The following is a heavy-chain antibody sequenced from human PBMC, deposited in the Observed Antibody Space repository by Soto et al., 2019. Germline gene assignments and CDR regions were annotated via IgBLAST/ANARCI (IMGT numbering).Heavy chain of an antibody. V-gene: IGHV3-23*01. J-gene: IGHJ2*01. D-gene: IGHD2-15*01. CDR2: IIGSGGST. CDR3: ADSAGPLPWGYFDL. CDR1: GFTFSSYA. Sequence: EVQLLESGGGLVQPGGSLRLSFAASGFTFSSYAMSWVRQAPGKGLEWFSAIIGSGGSTYYADSVKGRFTISRDNSTNTLYLQMNSLRAEDTAVYYCADSAGPLPWGYFDLWGRGTLVTVSS.